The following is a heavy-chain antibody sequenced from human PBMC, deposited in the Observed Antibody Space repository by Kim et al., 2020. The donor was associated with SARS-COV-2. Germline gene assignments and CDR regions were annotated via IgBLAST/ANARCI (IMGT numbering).Heavy chain of an antibody. CDR2: NGNI. Sequence: NGNIKYSEKCQDRITVTRDTSASTVYMELGSLRSEDTAVYYCARNDYFDYWGQGTLVTVSS. CDR3: ARNDYFDY. V-gene: IGHV1-3*01. J-gene: IGHJ4*02.